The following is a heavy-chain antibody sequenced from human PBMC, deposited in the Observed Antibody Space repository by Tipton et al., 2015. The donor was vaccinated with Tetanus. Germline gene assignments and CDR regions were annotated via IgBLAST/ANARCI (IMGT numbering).Heavy chain of an antibody. J-gene: IGHJ4*02. CDR1: GFTFSHFA. CDR2: LSHDGGNI. D-gene: IGHD1-14*01. V-gene: IGHV3-23*01. CDR3: DAQRTSEDF. Sequence: SLRLSCVASGFTFSHFAVSWVRRAPGRGLEWVSSLSHDGGNIYYADFARGRFTISRDNSKNTLFLRRDDLRAEDTAIYYCDAQRTSEDFWGQGTLVTASS.